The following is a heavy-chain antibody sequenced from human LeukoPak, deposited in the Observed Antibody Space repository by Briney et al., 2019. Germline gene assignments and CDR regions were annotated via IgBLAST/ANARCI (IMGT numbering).Heavy chain of an antibody. D-gene: IGHD3-10*01. CDR1: GFTFSSYG. Sequence: GRSLRLSCAASGFTFSSYGMHWVRQAPGKGLEWVAVISYDGSNKYYADSVKGRFTISRDNSKNTLYLQMNSLRAEDTAVYYCARGPLHYYGSGSYLDYWGQGTLVTVSS. CDR3: ARGPLHYYGSGSYLDY. J-gene: IGHJ4*02. V-gene: IGHV3-30*03. CDR2: ISYDGSNK.